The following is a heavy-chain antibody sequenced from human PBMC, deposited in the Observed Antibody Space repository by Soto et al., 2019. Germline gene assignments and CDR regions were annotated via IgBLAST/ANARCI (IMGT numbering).Heavy chain of an antibody. CDR2: ISGSGGST. CDR3: AKGEWTGLLDIVATIRSYYWYFDL. Sequence: GGSLRLSCAASGFTFSSYAMSWVRQAPGKGLEWVSAISGSGGSTYYADSVKGRFTISRDNSKNTLYLQMNSLRAEDTAVYYCAKGEWTGLLDIVATIRSYYWYFDLWGRGTLVTVSS. J-gene: IGHJ2*01. CDR1: GFTFSSYA. D-gene: IGHD5-12*01. V-gene: IGHV3-23*01.